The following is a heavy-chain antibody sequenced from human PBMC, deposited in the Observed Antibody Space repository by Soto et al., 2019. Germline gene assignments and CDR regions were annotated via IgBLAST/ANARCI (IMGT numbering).Heavy chain of an antibody. D-gene: IGHD2-15*01. CDR2: INRDGSST. J-gene: IGHJ4*02. V-gene: IGHV3-74*01. CDR3: ATDRTYCSGAACYGGAFDY. CDR1: GFTFRSYW. Sequence: GGSLRLSCAASGFTFRSYWMHWVRQAPGKGLVWVSRINRDGSSTSYADSVKGRVTISRDNSKNTLYLQMNSLRPEDTAVYYCATDRTYCSGAACYGGAFDYWGQGTLVTVSS.